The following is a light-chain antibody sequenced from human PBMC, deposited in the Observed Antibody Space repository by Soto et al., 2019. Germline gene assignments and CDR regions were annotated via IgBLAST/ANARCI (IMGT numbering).Light chain of an antibody. CDR1: QSVNSKY. Sequence: EIVLTQSPGTLSLSPGEGGTLSCRASQSVNSKYLAWYQQRPGQAPRLLIYGASHRATGISDRFSASGSGTNFNLTISSLEPEDFTQYYCQLYSSSPGTFGQGTKVEIK. J-gene: IGKJ1*01. CDR2: GAS. CDR3: QLYSSSPGT. V-gene: IGKV3-20*01.